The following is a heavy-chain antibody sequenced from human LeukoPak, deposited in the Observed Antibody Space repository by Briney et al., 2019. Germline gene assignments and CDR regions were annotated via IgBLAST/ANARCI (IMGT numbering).Heavy chain of an antibody. CDR1: GFTFSSYS. Sequence: GGSLRLSCAASGFTFSSYSMNWVRQAPGKRLEWVSYISSSSSTIYYADSVKGRFTISRDNAKNSLYLQMNSLRAEDTAVYYCARDPSYYGMDVWGQGTTVTVSS. J-gene: IGHJ6*02. V-gene: IGHV3-48*01. CDR2: ISSSSSTI. CDR3: ARDPSYYGMDV.